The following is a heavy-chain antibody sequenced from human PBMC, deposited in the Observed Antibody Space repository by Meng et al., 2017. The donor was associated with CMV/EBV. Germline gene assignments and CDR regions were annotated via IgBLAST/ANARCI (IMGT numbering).Heavy chain of an antibody. D-gene: IGHD3-3*01. CDR3: ARGKYYDFWSGYYSSYWYFDL. J-gene: IGHJ2*01. V-gene: IGHV1-8*01. CDR1: YS. CDR2: LNPTRRHT. Sequence: YSLTSLRPAPCQRLASLVWLNPTRRHTCYAPQFHGRVTITRNTSISTAYMELSSLRSEDTAVYYCARGKYYDFWSGYYSSYWYFDLWGRGTLVTVSS.